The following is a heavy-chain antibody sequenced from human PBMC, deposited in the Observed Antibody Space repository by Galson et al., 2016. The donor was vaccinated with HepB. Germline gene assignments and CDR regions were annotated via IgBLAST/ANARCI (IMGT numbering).Heavy chain of an antibody. V-gene: IGHV4-61*02. Sequence: TLSLTCTISGDSITSGAFDWTWIRQPAGKGLEWIGRIYTTGSTRYSPSLKSLVPISIDTSKNQVSLSLTYANAADSAVYYCARARAGRWTGALSSWGQGTLVTVSS. D-gene: IGHD3/OR15-3a*01. CDR1: GDSITSGAFD. CDR3: ARARAGRWTGALSS. J-gene: IGHJ5*02. CDR2: IYTTGST.